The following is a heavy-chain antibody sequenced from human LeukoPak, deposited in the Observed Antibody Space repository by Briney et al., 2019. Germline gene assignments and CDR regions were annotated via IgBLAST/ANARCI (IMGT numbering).Heavy chain of an antibody. D-gene: IGHD3-3*01. V-gene: IGHV4-38-2*02. CDR1: GYSISSGYY. Sequence: SETLSLTCTVSGYSISSGYYWGWIRQPPGKGLEWIGSIYHSGSTYYNPSLKSRVTISVDTSKNQFSLKLSSVTAADTAVYYCARDGRYDFWNGYYTNDAFHMWGQGTMVTVSS. J-gene: IGHJ3*02. CDR2: IYHSGST. CDR3: ARDGRYDFWNGYYTNDAFHM.